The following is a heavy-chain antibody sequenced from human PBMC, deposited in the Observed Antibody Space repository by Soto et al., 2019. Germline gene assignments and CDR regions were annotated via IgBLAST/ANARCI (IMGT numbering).Heavy chain of an antibody. CDR1: GGTFSSYT. J-gene: IGHJ5*02. V-gene: IGHV1-69*02. CDR2: IIPILGIA. Sequence: SVKVSCKASGGTFSSYTISWVRQAPGQGLEWMGRIIPILGIANYAQKFQGRVTITADKSTSTAYMELSSLRSEDTAVYYCARSKGAVPAPPHRLAPWGQGTLVTVSS. D-gene: IGHD2-2*01. CDR3: ARSKGAVPAPPHRLAP.